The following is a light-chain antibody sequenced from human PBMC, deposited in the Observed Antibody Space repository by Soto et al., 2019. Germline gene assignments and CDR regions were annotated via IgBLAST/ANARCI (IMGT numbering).Light chain of an antibody. V-gene: IGLV2-14*01. CDR3: SSYTSSSTLV. CDR1: SSDVGGYNY. CDR2: DVS. J-gene: IGLJ1*01. Sequence: QSALTQPASVFGSPGQAITISCTGNSSDVGGYNYVSWYQQHPGKAPKLMIYDVSNRPSGVSNRFSGSKSGNTASLTISGLQAEDEADYYCSSYTSSSTLVFGTGTKVTVL.